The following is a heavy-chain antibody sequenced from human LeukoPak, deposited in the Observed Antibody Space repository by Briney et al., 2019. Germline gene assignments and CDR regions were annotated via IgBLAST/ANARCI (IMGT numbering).Heavy chain of an antibody. CDR2: ISYDGSNK. Sequence: PGRSLRLSCAASGFTFSSYGMHWVRQAPGKGLEWVAVISYDGSNKYYADSVKGRFTISRDNSKNTLYLQMNSLRAEDTAVYYCAKDIGRGWYLLYFDYWGQGTLVTVSS. CDR1: GFTFSSYG. V-gene: IGHV3-30*18. D-gene: IGHD6-19*01. J-gene: IGHJ4*02. CDR3: AKDIGRGWYLLYFDY.